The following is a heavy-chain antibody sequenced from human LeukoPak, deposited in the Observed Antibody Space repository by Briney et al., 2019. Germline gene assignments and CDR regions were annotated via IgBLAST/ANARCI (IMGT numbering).Heavy chain of an antibody. D-gene: IGHD6-19*01. CDR2: IKPHGSDK. V-gene: IGHV3-7*01. CDR3: AKDGHCPALCTTQIAVAGYNDN. Sequence: PGGSLRLSCAASGFSFSTYCMSWVRQAPGKGLEWVANIKPHGSDKYYVDSVKGRFTISRDNAKNSLYLQMNSLRAEDLALYYCAKDGHCPALCTTQIAVAGYNDNWGQGTLVTDSS. J-gene: IGHJ4*02. CDR1: GFSFSTYC.